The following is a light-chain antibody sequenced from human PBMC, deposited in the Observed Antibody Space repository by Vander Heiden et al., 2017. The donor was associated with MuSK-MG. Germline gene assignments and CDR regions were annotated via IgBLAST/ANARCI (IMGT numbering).Light chain of an antibody. V-gene: IGKV1-39*01. CDR1: QSIATY. CDR2: AAS. CDR3: QQPYSTPWT. Sequence: DIQLTQSPSSLSASIGDRVTITCRASQSIATYLNWYQLKPGNAPKLLIYAASALQSGVPSRFSGSGSGTEFTLTISSLQVGDFATYYCQQPYSTPWTFGQGTKVXIK. J-gene: IGKJ1*01.